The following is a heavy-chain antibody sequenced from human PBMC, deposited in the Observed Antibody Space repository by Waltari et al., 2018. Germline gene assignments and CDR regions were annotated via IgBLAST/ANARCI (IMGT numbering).Heavy chain of an antibody. V-gene: IGHV3-21*01. CDR1: GFTFGTYN. Sequence: EVQLMESGGGMVKPGGSLGLPCAASGFTFGTYNMNWVRQAPGKGLEWVSSVSSNGAYIHYGDSVKGRFTISRDNAKTSLYLQMNGLRDEDTAVYYCARGGWGFYLDLWGQGALVTVSS. CDR2: VSSNGAYI. D-gene: IGHD7-27*01. J-gene: IGHJ5*02. CDR3: ARGGWGFYLDL.